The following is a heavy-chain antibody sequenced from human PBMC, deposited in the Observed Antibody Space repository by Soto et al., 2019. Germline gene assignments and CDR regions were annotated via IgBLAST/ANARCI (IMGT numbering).Heavy chain of an antibody. CDR2: ISDYNGNT. D-gene: IGHD3-10*01. CDR1: GYTFSSYG. V-gene: IGHV1-18*01. J-gene: IGHJ6*02. Sequence: QVQLVQSGAEVKRAGASVKVSCEASGYTFSSYGLSWVRQAPGQGLEWMGWISDYNGNTHYAQKFQGRVIMTTDTSTRTAYMELRSLRSDDTAVYFCAREGYYSGSGTYSPPRYYGMDVWGQGTTVTVSS. CDR3: AREGYYSGSGTYSPPRYYGMDV.